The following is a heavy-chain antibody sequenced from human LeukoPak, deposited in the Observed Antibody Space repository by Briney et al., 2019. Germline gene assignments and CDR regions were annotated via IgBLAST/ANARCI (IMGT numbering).Heavy chain of an antibody. D-gene: IGHD3-3*01. CDR1: GFTFSSYA. V-gene: IGHV3-30-3*01. CDR2: ISYDGSNK. J-gene: IGHJ4*02. CDR3: ASGMELRFLEWSDY. Sequence: PGRSLRLSCAASGFTFSSYAMHWVRQAPGKGLEWVSVISYDGSNKYYADSVKGRFTISRDNSKNTLYLQMNSLRAEDTAVYYCASGMELRFLEWSDYWGQGTLVTVSS.